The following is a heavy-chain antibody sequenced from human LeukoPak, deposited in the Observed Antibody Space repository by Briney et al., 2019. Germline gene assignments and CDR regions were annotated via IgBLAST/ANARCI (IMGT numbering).Heavy chain of an antibody. D-gene: IGHD5-18*01. V-gene: IGHV1-2*02. CDR1: GGTFSSYA. CDR2: INPNSGGT. CDR3: ARVRWIQLWDLDY. J-gene: IGHJ4*02. Sequence: ASVKVSCKASGGTFSSYAISWVRQAPGQGLEWMGWINPNSGGTNYAQKFQGRVTMTRDTSISTAYMELSRLRSDDTAVYYCARVRWIQLWDLDYWGQGTLVTVSS.